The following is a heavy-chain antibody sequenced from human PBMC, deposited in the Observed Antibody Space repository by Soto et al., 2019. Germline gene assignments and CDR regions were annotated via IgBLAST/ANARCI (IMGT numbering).Heavy chain of an antibody. CDR1: GYTFTSYA. D-gene: IGHD2-15*01. Sequence: ASVKVSCKASGYTFTSYAMHWVRQAPGQRLEWMGWINAGNGNTKYSQKFQGRVTITRDASASTAYMELSSLRSEDTAVYYCAGDLTAFYSGASDYPVYCIDYWGQGTLVTVSS. J-gene: IGHJ4*02. CDR2: INAGNGNT. CDR3: AGDLTAFYSGASDYPVYCIDY. V-gene: IGHV1-3*01.